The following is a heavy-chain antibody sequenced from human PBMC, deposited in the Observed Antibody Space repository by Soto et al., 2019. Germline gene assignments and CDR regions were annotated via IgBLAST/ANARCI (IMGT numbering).Heavy chain of an antibody. D-gene: IGHD3-10*01. CDR2: IYYSGST. CDR3: ARPGNYGSGSYLYYLDY. CDR1: GGSISSGGYS. Sequence: SETLSLTCAVSGGSISSGGYSWSWIRQPPGKGLEWIGCIYYSGSTYYNPSLKSRVTISVDTSKNQFSLKLSSVTAADTAVYYCARPGNYGSGSYLYYLDYWGQGTLVTVSS. V-gene: IGHV4-30-2*03. J-gene: IGHJ4*02.